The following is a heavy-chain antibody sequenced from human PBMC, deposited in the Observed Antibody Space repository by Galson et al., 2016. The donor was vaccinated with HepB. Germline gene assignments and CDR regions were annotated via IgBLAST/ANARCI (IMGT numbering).Heavy chain of an antibody. D-gene: IGHD2-8*02. Sequence: SLRLSCAASGFTFSNQGMHWVRQAPGKGLDGVAVIWYDGSNKYYVDPAKGRFTISRDNSESAVYLHMNSLTAEDTAVYYCARDSAGSSSWCDYWGQGTLVTVSS. CDR1: GFTFSNQG. CDR2: IWYDGSNK. J-gene: IGHJ4*02. CDR3: ARDSAGSSSWCDY. V-gene: IGHV3-33*01.